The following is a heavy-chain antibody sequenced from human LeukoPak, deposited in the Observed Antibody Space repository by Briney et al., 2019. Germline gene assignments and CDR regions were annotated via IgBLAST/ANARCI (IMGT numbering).Heavy chain of an antibody. V-gene: IGHV5-51*01. D-gene: IGHD3-10*01. J-gene: IGHJ5*02. CDR1: GYSFTSSW. CDR2: INPGDSDT. Sequence: PGESLQISCQASGYSFTSSWIGWARQVPGKGLEWMAIINPGDSDTRYSPSFQGQVTISADKSISTVYLQWGSLKASDTAMYYCARQPGAGWFDPWGQGTLVTVSS. CDR3: ARQPGAGWFDP.